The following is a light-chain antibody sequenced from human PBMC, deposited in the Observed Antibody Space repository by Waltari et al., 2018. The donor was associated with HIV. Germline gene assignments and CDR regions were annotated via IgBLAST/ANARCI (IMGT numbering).Light chain of an antibody. J-gene: IGLJ3*02. CDR1: KLGHKY. Sequence: SYELTQPPSVSVSSGQTASVTCSGVKLGHKYISWYQQRSGQAPRLVILQYNHLPSGIPERSSGSTSENTATLTINETRPLDEAEYSCQAWDGGTIVFGGGTKLNVL. V-gene: IGLV3-1*01. CDR2: QYN. CDR3: QAWDGGTIV.